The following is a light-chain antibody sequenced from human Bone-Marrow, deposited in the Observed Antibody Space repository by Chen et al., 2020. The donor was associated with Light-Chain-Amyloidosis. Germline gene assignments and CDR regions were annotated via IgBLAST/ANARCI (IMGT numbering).Light chain of an antibody. V-gene: IGLV3-21*02. CDR1: NIGSTS. CDR2: DDS. CDR3: QVWDRSSDRPV. J-gene: IGLJ3*02. Sequence: SYVLTQPSSVSVAPGQPATIACGGNNIGSTSVHWYQQTPGQDPLLVVYDDSDRPSGIPERLSGSNSGNTATLTISRVEAGDEADYYCQVWDRSSDRPVFGGGTKLTVL.